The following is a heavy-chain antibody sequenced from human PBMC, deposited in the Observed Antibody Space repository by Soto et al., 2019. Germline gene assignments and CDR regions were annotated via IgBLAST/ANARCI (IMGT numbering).Heavy chain of an antibody. Sequence: QLQLQESGPGLGKPSETLSLTCTVSGASINSSLYYWDWIRQSPGKGLEWIGSFSYSGSTYYNPSLKSRVTISVDTSKNQFSLKLISVTAADTAVYYCARQSTLVIYGVDVWGQGTTVIVSS. CDR2: FSYSGST. CDR1: GASINSSLYY. V-gene: IGHV4-39*01. J-gene: IGHJ6*02. D-gene: IGHD3-9*01. CDR3: ARQSTLVIYGVDV.